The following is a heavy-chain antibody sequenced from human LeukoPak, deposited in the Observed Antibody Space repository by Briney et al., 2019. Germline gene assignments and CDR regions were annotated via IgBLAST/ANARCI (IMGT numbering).Heavy chain of an antibody. J-gene: IGHJ3*02. V-gene: IGHV1-69*05. CDR3: ASHYDILTGYYSVDAFDI. CDR2: IIPIFGTA. Sequence: SVKVSCKASGGTFSSYAISWVRQAPGQGLEWMGRIIPIFGTANYAQKSQGRVTITTDESTSTAYMELSSLRSEDTAVYYCASHYDILTGYYSVDAFDIWGQGTMVTVSS. CDR1: GGTFSSYA. D-gene: IGHD3-9*01.